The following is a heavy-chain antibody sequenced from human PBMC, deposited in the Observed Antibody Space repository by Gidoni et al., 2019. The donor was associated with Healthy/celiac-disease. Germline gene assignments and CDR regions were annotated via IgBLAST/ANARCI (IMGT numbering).Heavy chain of an antibody. CDR3: TRVFGGGELLRY. J-gene: IGHJ4*02. V-gene: IGHV3-49*05. Sequence: EVQLVESGGGLVTPGRSLRLSCTASGFTFGDYAMSWFRQAPGKGLEGVGFIRSKAYGGTTEYAAAVKGRFTISRDDSKSIAYLKMNSLKTEDTAVYYCTRVFGGGELLRYWGQGTLVTVSS. D-gene: IGHD1-26*01. CDR1: GFTFGDYA. CDR2: IRSKAYGGTT.